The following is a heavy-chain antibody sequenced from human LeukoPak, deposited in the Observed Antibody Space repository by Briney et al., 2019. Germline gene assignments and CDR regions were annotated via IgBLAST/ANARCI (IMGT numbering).Heavy chain of an antibody. CDR1: GFTFSSYA. CDR2: ISGSGGST. D-gene: IGHD3-3*01. V-gene: IGHV3-23*01. CDR3: ARGSTIFGVVIILSSYYFDY. Sequence: GGSLRLSCAASGFTFSSYAMSWVRQAPGKGLEWVSAISGSGGSTYYADSVKGRFTISRDNAKNSLYLQMNSLRAEDTAVYYCARGSTIFGVVIILSSYYFDYWGQGTLVTVSS. J-gene: IGHJ4*02.